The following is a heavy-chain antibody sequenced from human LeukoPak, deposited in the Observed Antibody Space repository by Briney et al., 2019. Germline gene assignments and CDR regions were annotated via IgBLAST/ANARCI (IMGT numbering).Heavy chain of an antibody. Sequence: SETLSLTCTVSGGSISSYYWSWIRQPPGKGPEWIGYIYYSGSTNYNPSLKSRVTISVDTSKNQFSLKLSSVTPADTAVYYCARDYYYGSSSWFDPWGQGTLVTVSS. J-gene: IGHJ5*02. CDR3: ARDYYYGSSSWFDP. CDR1: GGSISSYY. V-gene: IGHV4-59*01. D-gene: IGHD3-10*01. CDR2: IYYSGST.